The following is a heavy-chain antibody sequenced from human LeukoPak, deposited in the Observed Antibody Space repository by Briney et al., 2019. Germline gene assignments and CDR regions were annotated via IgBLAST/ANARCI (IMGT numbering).Heavy chain of an antibody. CDR3: ARGLRQQLQQYYFDY. Sequence: PGGSLRLSCAASGFTFSSYAMHWVRQAPGKGLEWVAVISYDGSNKYYADSVKGRFTISRDNSKNTLYLQMNSLRAEDTAVYYCARGLRQQLQQYYFDYWGQGTLVTVSS. D-gene: IGHD1-1*01. CDR1: GFTFSSYA. J-gene: IGHJ4*02. CDR2: ISYDGSNK. V-gene: IGHV3-30*04.